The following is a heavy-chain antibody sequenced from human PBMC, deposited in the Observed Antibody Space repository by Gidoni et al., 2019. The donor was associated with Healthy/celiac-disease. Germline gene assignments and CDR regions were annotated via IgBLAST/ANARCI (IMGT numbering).Heavy chain of an antibody. CDR3: AKDIDLAYCGGDCYSSAFDI. CDR1: GFTFDDSA. D-gene: IGHD2-21*02. J-gene: IGHJ3*02. CDR2: ISWNSGSI. Sequence: EVQLVESGGGLVQPGRSLRLSCAASGFTFDDSAMHWVRQAPGKGLEWVSGISWNSGSIGYADSVKGRFTISRDNAKNSLYLQMNSLRAEDTALYYCAKDIDLAYCGGDCYSSAFDIWGQGTMVTVSS. V-gene: IGHV3-9*01.